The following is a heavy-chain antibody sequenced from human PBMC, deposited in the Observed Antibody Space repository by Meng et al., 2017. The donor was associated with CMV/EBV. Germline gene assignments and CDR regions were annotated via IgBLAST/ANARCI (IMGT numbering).Heavy chain of an antibody. J-gene: IGHJ4*02. Sequence: QVSGPGLVEPSHTLSLSITVAGCSVCSGDYYWSWIRQPPGKGLEWIGYINYSGSTNYNPSLKGRVTISVDTSKNKFSLKLSSVTAADTAVYYCARVTSRVAGAFDYWGQGTLVTVSS. V-gene: IGHV4-30-4*08. D-gene: IGHD1-14*01. CDR1: GCSVCSGDYY. CDR3: ARVTSRVAGAFDY. CDR2: INYSGST.